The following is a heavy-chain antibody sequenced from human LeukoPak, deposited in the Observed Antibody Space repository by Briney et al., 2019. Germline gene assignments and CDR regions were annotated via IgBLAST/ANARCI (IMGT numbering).Heavy chain of an antibody. D-gene: IGHD3-9*01. CDR1: GFTLSSYA. Sequence: GGSLRLSCAASGFTLSSYAMHWVRQAPGKGLEWVAVISYDGSNKYYADSVKGRFTISRDNSKNTLYLQMNSLRAEDTAVYYCAREIYDTAFDYWGQGTLVTVSS. V-gene: IGHV3-30-3*01. J-gene: IGHJ4*02. CDR3: AREIYDTAFDY. CDR2: ISYDGSNK.